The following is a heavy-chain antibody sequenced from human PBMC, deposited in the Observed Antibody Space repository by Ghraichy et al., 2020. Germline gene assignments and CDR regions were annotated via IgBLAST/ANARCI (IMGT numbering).Heavy chain of an antibody. CDR3: AKDGTATGSYNWFDP. Sequence: GGSLRLSCAASGFTFDNYAMHWVRHIPGQGLEWVSGISWNSAGIGYADSVKGRFTISRDNAKDSLYLQMNSLRPEDTALYYCAKDGTATGSYNWFDPWGQGTLVTVSS. V-gene: IGHV3-9*01. CDR2: ISWNSAGI. CDR1: GFTFDNYA. D-gene: IGHD4-17*01. J-gene: IGHJ5*02.